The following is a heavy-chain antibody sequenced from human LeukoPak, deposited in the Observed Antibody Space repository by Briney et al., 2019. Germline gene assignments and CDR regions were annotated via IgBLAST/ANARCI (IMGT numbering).Heavy chain of an antibody. Sequence: PGGSLRLSCEASGFTFSGYSMNWVRQAPGKGLEWVSSISSSSSYIYYADSVKGRFTISRDNAKNSLYLQMNSLRAEDTAVYYCARDRGWLRLNDYWGQGTLVTVSS. J-gene: IGHJ4*02. D-gene: IGHD5-12*01. V-gene: IGHV3-21*01. CDR2: ISSSSSYI. CDR3: ARDRGWLRLNDY. CDR1: GFTFSGYS.